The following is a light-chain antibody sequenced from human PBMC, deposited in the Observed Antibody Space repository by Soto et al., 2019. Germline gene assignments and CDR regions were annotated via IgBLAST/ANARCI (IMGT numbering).Light chain of an antibody. Sequence: EFVLTQSPGTLSLSPGERATLSCRASQTVRNNYLAWYQQKPGQAPRLLIYDASSRATGIPDRFSGGGSGTDFNLTISRLEPEDCAVYYCQQFSSYPLTFGGGTKVDIK. CDR2: DAS. J-gene: IGKJ4*01. CDR1: QTVRNNY. V-gene: IGKV3-20*01. CDR3: QQFSSYPLT.